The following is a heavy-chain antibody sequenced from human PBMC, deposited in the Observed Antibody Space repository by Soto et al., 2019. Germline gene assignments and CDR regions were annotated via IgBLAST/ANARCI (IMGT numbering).Heavy chain of an antibody. CDR1: GVSISSYY. CDR2: IYYSGST. J-gene: IGHJ3*02. D-gene: IGHD4-4*01. V-gene: IGHV4-59*01. Sequence: SETLSLTCTVSGVSISSYYWSWIRQPPGKGLEWIGYIYYSGSTNYNPSLKSRVTISVDTSKNQFSLKLSSVTAADTAVYYCARDLAHDLYSNYGDDAFDIWGQGTMVTVSS. CDR3: ARDLAHDLYSNYGDDAFDI.